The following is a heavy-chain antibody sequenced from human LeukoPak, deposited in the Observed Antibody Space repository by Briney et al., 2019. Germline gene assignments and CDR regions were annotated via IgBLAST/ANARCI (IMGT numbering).Heavy chain of an antibody. CDR2: ISNSSSYI. J-gene: IGHJ6*04. CDR1: GFTFNNYS. V-gene: IGHV3-21*01. CDR3: AELGITMIGGV. D-gene: IGHD3-10*02. Sequence: GGSLRLSCAASGFTFNNYSMNCVRQAPGKGLEWVSSISNSSSYIYYADSVKGRFTISRDNAENSLYLQMNSLRAEDTAVYYCAELGITMIGGVWGKGTTVAISS.